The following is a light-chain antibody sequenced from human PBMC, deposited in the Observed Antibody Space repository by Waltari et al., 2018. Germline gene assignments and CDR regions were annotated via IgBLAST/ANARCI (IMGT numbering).Light chain of an antibody. V-gene: IGKV3-20*01. CDR2: HAS. CDR1: QTIRRGL. J-gene: IGKJ4*01. Sequence: EIVLTQSPGTLSLSPGETATLSCMASQTIRRGLLAWHQQKPGQAPRLLIYHASSRATGIPDRFSGSGSGTDFTLTISSLESDDFAVYYCHQYGYSPLTFGGGTRVEIK. CDR3: HQYGYSPLT.